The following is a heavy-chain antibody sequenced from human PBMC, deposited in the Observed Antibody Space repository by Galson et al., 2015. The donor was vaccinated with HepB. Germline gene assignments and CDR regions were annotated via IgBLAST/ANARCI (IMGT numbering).Heavy chain of an antibody. J-gene: IGHJ3*01. Sequence: SLRLSCAASGFSFSTYGMHWVRQAPGKGLEWVAVIWYDGNNKDYVDSVKGRFTISRDNSKNTLYLQMNSLRVEDTALYYCAKVFIGSGSHYDDGFDVWGQGTMVIVSP. D-gene: IGHD3-10*01. CDR2: IWYDGNNK. V-gene: IGHV3-33*03. CDR3: AKVFIGSGSHYDDGFDV. CDR1: GFSFSTYG.